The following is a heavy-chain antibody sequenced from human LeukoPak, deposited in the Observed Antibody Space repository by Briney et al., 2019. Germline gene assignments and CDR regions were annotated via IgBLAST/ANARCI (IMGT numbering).Heavy chain of an antibody. J-gene: IGHJ4*02. CDR1: GFTFSSYS. Sequence: GGSLRLSCAASGFTFSSYSMNWVRQAPGKRLEWVSSISSSSSYIYYADSVKGRFTISRDNAKHSLYLQMNSLRAEDTAVYYCARCPYSFGFAPPQYWGQGTLVTVSS. CDR2: ISSSSSYI. V-gene: IGHV3-21*01. D-gene: IGHD5-18*01. CDR3: ARCPYSFGFAPPQY.